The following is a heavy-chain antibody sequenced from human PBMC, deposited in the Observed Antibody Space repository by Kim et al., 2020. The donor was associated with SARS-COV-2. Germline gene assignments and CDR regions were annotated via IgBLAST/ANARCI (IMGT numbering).Heavy chain of an antibody. CDR2: IGTAGDT. J-gene: IGHJ6*02. CDR3: ARAYCTSPSCRYNYHYVMDV. CDR1: GFTFSNYD. V-gene: IGHV3-13*01. D-gene: IGHD2-2*01. Sequence: GGSLRLSCAASGFTFSNYDMHWVRQVTGKGLEWLSTIGTAGDTYYPGSVRGRFTISREDAKNSLYLHMNRLRAGDTAVYYCARAYCTSPSCRYNYHYVMDVWGQGTTVTVSS.